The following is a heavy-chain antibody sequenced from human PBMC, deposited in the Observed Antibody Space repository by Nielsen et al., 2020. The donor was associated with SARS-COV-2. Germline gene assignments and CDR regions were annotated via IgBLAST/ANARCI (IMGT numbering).Heavy chain of an antibody. CDR3: ARIGRGTVVIRPN. CDR1: GGTFSSYA. Sequence: SVKVSCKASGGTFSSYAISWVRQAPGQGLEWMGRIIPILGIANYAQKFQGRVTITADKSTSTAYMELSSLRSEDTAAYYCARIGRGTVVIRPNWGQGTLVTVSS. CDR2: IIPILGIA. V-gene: IGHV1-69*04. J-gene: IGHJ4*02. D-gene: IGHD4-23*01.